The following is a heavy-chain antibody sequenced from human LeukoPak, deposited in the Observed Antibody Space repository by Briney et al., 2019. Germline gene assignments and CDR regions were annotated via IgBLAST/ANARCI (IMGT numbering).Heavy chain of an antibody. Sequence: GGSLRLSCAASGFTFGSYAMRWVRQAPGKGLEWVSGISGNGGSTNYADSVKGRFTISRDNSKNTLYLQMNSLRAEDTAVYYCAKDGKKHSITRDFDYWGQGTLVTVSS. CDR2: ISGNGGST. V-gene: IGHV3-23*01. CDR1: GFTFGSYA. CDR3: AKDGKKHSITRDFDY. J-gene: IGHJ4*02. D-gene: IGHD2-21*01.